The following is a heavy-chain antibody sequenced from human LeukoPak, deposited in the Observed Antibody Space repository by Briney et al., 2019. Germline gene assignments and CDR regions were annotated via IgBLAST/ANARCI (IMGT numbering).Heavy chain of an antibody. CDR2: ISYDGSNK. CDR3: ASFTFT. J-gene: IGHJ4*02. Sequence: GGSLRLSCAASGFTFSSYAMHWVRQAPGKGLEWVAVISYDGSNKYYAGSVKGRFTISRDNSKNTLYLQMNSLRAEDTAVYYCASFTFTWGQGTLVTVSS. D-gene: IGHD2/OR15-2a*01. CDR1: GFTFSSYA. V-gene: IGHV3-30-3*01.